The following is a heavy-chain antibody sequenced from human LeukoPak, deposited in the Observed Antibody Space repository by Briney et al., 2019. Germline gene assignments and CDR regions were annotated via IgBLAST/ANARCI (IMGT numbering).Heavy chain of an antibody. V-gene: IGHV4-61*01. D-gene: IGHD6-19*01. CDR1: GGSVSSGSYY. Sequence: PSETLSLTCTVSGGSVSSGSYYWSWIRQPPGKGLEWIGYIYYSGSTNYNPSLKSRVTISEDTSKNQFSLKLSSVTAADTAVYYCARDLVAGTIGYWGQGTLVTVSS. CDR2: IYYSGST. J-gene: IGHJ4*02. CDR3: ARDLVAGTIGY.